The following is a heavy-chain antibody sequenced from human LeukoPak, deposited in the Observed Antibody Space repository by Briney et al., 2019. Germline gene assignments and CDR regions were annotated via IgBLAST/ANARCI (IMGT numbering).Heavy chain of an antibody. CDR1: GGSLSSSSYY. V-gene: IGHV4-39*01. Sequence: PSETLSLTCPVSGGSLSSSSYYWGWTRQPPGKGLEWIGSIFYSGSTYYNPSLKSRVTISVGTSKNQFSLKLSSVTAAATAVYYSAILHGGETRYYYDSSGYAFDYWGQGTLVTVSS. CDR3: AILHGGETRYYYDSSGYAFDY. J-gene: IGHJ4*02. D-gene: IGHD3-22*01. CDR2: IFYSGST.